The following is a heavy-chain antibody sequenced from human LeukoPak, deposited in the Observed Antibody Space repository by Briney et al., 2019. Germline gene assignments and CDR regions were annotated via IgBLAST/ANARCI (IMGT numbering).Heavy chain of an antibody. D-gene: IGHD3-9*01. CDR3: AKWGDYDVLTGYYVSDY. J-gene: IGHJ4*02. CDR2: ITGGGSGI. CDR1: GFTFSNYA. Sequence: GGSLKLSCAASGFTFSNYAMSWVRQAPGKGLEWVSAITGGGSGIYYADSMKSRFTISRDNSKNTLYLQINSLRAEDTAVYYCAKWGDYDVLTGYYVSDYWGQGTLVTVSS. V-gene: IGHV3-23*01.